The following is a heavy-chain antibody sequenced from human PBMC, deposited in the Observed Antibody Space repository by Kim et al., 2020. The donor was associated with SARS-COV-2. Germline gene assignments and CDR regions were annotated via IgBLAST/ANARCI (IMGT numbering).Heavy chain of an antibody. D-gene: IGHD6-25*01. J-gene: IGHJ2*01. CDR3: VRSAATAHFWYFDL. CDR2: IRNKANYYTT. CDR1: GFTFSDHY. Sequence: GGSLRLSCAASGFTFSDHYMDWVRQAPGKGLEWVGRIRNKANYYTTEYAASVNGRFSISRDESKESVFLQMNSLKTEDTAMYYCVRSAATAHFWYFDLWGRGTPVTVSS. V-gene: IGHV3-72*01.